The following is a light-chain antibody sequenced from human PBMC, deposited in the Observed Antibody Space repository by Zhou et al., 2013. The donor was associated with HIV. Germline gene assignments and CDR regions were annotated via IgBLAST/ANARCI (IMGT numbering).Light chain of an antibody. CDR1: QSLVNSDGNTY. V-gene: IGKV2-24*01. J-gene: IGKJ4*01. CDR2: KIS. CDR3: MQALQTVT. Sequence: DIVMTQTPLSSPVTLGQPASISCRSSQSLVNSDGNTYLSWLQQRPGQPPRLLISKISDRFAGVPDRFSGSGAGTDFTLKISRVEAEDVGVYYCMQALQTVTFGGGTKVEIK.